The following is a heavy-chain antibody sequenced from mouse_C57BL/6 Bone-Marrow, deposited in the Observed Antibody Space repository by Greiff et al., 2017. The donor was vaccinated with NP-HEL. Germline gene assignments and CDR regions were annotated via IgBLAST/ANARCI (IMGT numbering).Heavy chain of an antibody. CDR2: IYPRSGNT. Sequence: QVQLQQSGAELARPGASVKLSCKASGYTFTSYGISWVKQRTGQGLEWIGEIYPRSGNTYYNEKFKGKATLTADKSSSTAYMELRSLTSEDSAVYFCARPLRPFDYWGQGTTLTVSS. D-gene: IGHD2-12*01. CDR1: GYTFTSYG. CDR3: ARPLRPFDY. V-gene: IGHV1-81*01. J-gene: IGHJ2*01.